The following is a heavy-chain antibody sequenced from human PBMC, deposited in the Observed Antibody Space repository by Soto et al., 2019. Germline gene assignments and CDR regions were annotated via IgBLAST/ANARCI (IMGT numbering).Heavy chain of an antibody. Sequence: SETLSLTCAVSGGSISSGGYSWSWIRQPPGKGLEWIGYIYHSGSTYYNPSLKSRVTISLDTSKKQFSLKLSSVTAAGTGVYYCAGGTFENYFGYWGQGTLVTVSS. CDR2: IYHSGST. D-gene: IGHD3-16*01. V-gene: IGHV4-30-2*01. CDR1: GGSISSGGYS. CDR3: AGGTFENYFGY. J-gene: IGHJ4*02.